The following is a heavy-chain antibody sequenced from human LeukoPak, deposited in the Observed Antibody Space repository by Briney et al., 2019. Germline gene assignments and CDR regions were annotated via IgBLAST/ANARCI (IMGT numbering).Heavy chain of an antibody. D-gene: IGHD3-22*01. J-gene: IGHJ4*02. V-gene: IGHV1-2*02. CDR3: ARPYYYDRSGEFDS. CDR1: GYAFTDYY. CDR2: INPNSGGT. Sequence: ASVKVSCKASGYAFTDYYMHWVRQAPGQGLEWMGWINPNSGGTNYAQKFQGRVTMTRDTSVSTAYMELTSLRSDDTAVYYCARPYYYDRSGEFDSWGQGTLVTVSS.